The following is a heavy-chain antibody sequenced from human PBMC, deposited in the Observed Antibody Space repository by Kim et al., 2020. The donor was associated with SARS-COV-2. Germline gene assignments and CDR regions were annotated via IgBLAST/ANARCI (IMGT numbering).Heavy chain of an antibody. D-gene: IGHD3-9*01. Sequence: GGSLRLSCAASGFTFSSYGMHWVRQAPGKGLEWVAVISYDGSNKYYADSVKGRFTISRDNSKNTLYLQMNSLRAEDTAVYYCARDLRDGAFDIWGQGTMVTVSS. J-gene: IGHJ3*02. CDR1: GFTFSSYG. CDR3: ARDLRDGAFDI. V-gene: IGHV3-33*05. CDR2: ISYDGSNK.